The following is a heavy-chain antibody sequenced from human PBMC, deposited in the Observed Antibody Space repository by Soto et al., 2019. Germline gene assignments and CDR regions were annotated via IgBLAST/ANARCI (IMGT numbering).Heavy chain of an antibody. Sequence: QITLKESGPTLVKPTPTLTLTCTFSGFSLSTSVVVVCWIRQPPGKALELLAFIYGNDDKRYSPSLKSRLTSTKDTSKNQVVLTMTNMDPVDTATYYCAHRTTDRAVDYWGQGTLVTVSS. CDR2: IYGNDDK. D-gene: IGHD5-18*01. CDR3: AHRTTDRAVDY. J-gene: IGHJ4*02. V-gene: IGHV2-5*01. CDR1: GFSLSTSVVV.